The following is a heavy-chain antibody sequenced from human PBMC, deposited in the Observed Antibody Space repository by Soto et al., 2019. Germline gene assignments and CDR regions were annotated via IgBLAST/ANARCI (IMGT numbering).Heavy chain of an antibody. CDR2: IGAGGGTT. D-gene: IGHD6-19*01. J-gene: IGHJ4*02. Sequence: EVQLLESGGGLVLPGGSLRLSCAASGFTFRSYAMTWVRQAPGKGLEWVSLIGAGGGTTYTAESVKGRFTIARDNSRNILYLQMDNLTVEDTAVYYCATGDGWESFDYWGQGTLVTVSS. CDR1: GFTFRSYA. V-gene: IGHV3-23*01. CDR3: ATGDGWESFDY.